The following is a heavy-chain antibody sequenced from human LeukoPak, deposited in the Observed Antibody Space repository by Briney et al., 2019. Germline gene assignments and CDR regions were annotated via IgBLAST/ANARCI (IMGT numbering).Heavy chain of an antibody. CDR1: GSTFSNAW. Sequence: GGPLRLSGGASGSTFSNAWMSWFRQAPGKGLEWGGRIKSKTDGGTTDYAAPVKGRFTISRDDSKNTLYLQMNSLKTEDTAVYYCTTAQPPDYYFDYWGQGTLVTVSS. V-gene: IGHV3-15*01. CDR2: IKSKTDGGTT. CDR3: TTAQPPDYYFDY. J-gene: IGHJ4*02. D-gene: IGHD2-2*01.